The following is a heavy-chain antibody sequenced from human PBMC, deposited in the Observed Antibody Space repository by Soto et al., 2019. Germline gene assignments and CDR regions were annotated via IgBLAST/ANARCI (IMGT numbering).Heavy chain of an antibody. Sequence: HVHLQESGPGLVKPSQTLSLTCNVSSCAISNTGYYWSWIRQHPGKGLEWIGYIYYSGSANSHPSLKSLVAISVDTSQNKLALKLTSVIAAGTAVYYCARGHYTTSLDYWGQGTLVTVSS. J-gene: IGHJ4*02. CDR1: SCAISNTGYY. D-gene: IGHD3-3*01. CDR3: ARGHYTTSLDY. V-gene: IGHV4-31*01. CDR2: IYYSGSA.